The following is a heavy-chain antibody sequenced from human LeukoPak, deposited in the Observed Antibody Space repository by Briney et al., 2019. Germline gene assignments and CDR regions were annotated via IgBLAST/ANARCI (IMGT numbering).Heavy chain of an antibody. CDR1: GASTSLHY. V-gene: IGHV4-4*08. CDR2: ILSSGLT. Sequence: SETLSLICSVSGASTSLHYWSWIRQSPGKGLEWIGNILSSGLTHYNPSLKSRVTISGDTSRNQFSLKVTSVTAADTAMYYCARDRISVADPPNWFDPWGQGTLVTVSS. CDR3: ARDRISVADPPNWFDP. D-gene: IGHD6-19*01. J-gene: IGHJ5*02.